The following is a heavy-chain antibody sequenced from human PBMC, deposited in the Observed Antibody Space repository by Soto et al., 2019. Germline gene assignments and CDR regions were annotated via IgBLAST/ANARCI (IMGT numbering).Heavy chain of an antibody. J-gene: IGHJ3*02. V-gene: IGHV4-30-4*01. CDR2: ISYSGST. CDR1: GGSINTCDYF. CDR3: DRVPRRLGEVSSRYDLDI. D-gene: IGHD3-16*02. Sequence: SETLSLTCTVSGGSINTCDYFWSWIRQPPGKGLEWIGYISYSGSTYYNPSLKSRVTISVDTSKNQFSLKLSSVTAADTAVYYGDRVPRRLGEVSSRYDLDIWGQGTSVTVSS.